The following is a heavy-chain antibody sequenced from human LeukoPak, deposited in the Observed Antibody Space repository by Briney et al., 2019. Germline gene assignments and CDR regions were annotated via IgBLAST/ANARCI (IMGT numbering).Heavy chain of an antibody. CDR2: ISSSSSYI. D-gene: IGHD2-15*01. J-gene: IGHJ4*02. Sequence: PGGSLRLSCAASGFTFSSHSMNWVRQAPGQGLEWVSSISSSSSYIYYADSVKGRFTISRGNAKNSLYLQMNSLRAEDTAVYYCASIVVVAAASDYWGQGTLVTVSS. V-gene: IGHV3-21*01. CDR3: ASIVVVAAASDY. CDR1: GFTFSSHS.